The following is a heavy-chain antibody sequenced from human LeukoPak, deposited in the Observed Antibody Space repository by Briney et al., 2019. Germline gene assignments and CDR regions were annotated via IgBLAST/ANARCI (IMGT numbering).Heavy chain of an antibody. Sequence: ASVKVSCKASGYTFTNYGISWMRQAPGQGLEWLGWIHGYLGNTNYPQKFQDRVTVTADTSTGTAYMELRGLRSDDTAVYYCARDRDYSNTERGFDYWGQGTLVTVSS. CDR1: GYTFTNYG. CDR3: ARDRDYSNTERGFDY. V-gene: IGHV1-18*01. CDR2: IHGYLGNT. D-gene: IGHD4-11*01. J-gene: IGHJ4*02.